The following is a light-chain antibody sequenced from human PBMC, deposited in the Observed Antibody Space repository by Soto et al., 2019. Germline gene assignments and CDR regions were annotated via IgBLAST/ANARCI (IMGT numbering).Light chain of an antibody. Sequence: EIVLTQSPGTLSLSPGERATLSCRASQSVSSSYLAWYQQKPGQAPRLLIYGASSRATGIPDRFSGSGSATDFTLTIGRLEPEDFAVYYCQQYGSSPPLTFGGGTKVEIK. CDR3: QQYGSSPPLT. V-gene: IGKV3-20*01. CDR1: QSVSSSY. CDR2: GAS. J-gene: IGKJ4*01.